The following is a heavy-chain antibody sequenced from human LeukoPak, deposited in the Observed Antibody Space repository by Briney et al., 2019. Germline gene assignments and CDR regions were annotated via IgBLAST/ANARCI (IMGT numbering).Heavy chain of an antibody. CDR2: IYYSGST. CDR3: ARGADSSGYYSIFYFDY. D-gene: IGHD3-22*01. Sequence: SETLSLTCTASGGSISRYYWSWIRQPPGKGLEWIGYIYYSGSTNYNPSLKSRVTISVDTSKNQFSLKLSSVTAADTAVYYCARGADSSGYYSIFYFDYWGQGTLVTVSS. CDR1: GGSISRYY. V-gene: IGHV4-59*01. J-gene: IGHJ4*02.